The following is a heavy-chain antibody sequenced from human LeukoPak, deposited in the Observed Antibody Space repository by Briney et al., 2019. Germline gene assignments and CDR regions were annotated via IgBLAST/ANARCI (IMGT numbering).Heavy chain of an antibody. V-gene: IGHV3-74*01. Sequence: PGGSLRLSCAASGFTFSTYWMHWVRQAPRKALVWVSRINSDGSRTTYADSVKGRFTISRDNAKNTLYLQMNSLRTEDTAVYYCARPETQYSSGLDGFDIWGQGTMVTVSS. CDR3: ARPETQYSSGLDGFDI. CDR1: GFTFSTYW. CDR2: INSDGSRT. D-gene: IGHD6-19*01. J-gene: IGHJ3*02.